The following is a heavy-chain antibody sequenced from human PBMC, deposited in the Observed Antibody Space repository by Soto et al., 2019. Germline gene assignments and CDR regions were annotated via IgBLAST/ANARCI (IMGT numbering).Heavy chain of an antibody. D-gene: IGHD2-21*01. V-gene: IGHV4-39*01. Sequence: SETLSLTCTVSGGSISSSSYYWGWIRQPPGKGLEWIGSIYYSGSTYYNPSLKSRVTISVDTSKNQFSLKLSSVNDADTAVYYCARLDRRIPGGGEHHVMAFWGKGTTVTVSS. CDR2: IYYSGST. J-gene: IGHJ6*04. CDR1: GGSISSSSYY. CDR3: ARLDRRIPGGGEHHVMAF.